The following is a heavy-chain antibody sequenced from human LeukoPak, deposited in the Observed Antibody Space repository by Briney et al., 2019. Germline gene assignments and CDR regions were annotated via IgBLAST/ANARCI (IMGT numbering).Heavy chain of an antibody. D-gene: IGHD4-23*01. J-gene: IGHJ5*02. CDR3: ARDRGYGGKGYNWFDP. CDR1: GGSISSGDYY. V-gene: IGHV4-30-4*08. CDR2: IYNSGST. Sequence: TSQTLSLTCTVSGGSISSGDYYWSWIRQPPGKGLEWIGYIYNSGSTNYNPSLKSRVTMSVDTSKNQFSLKLSSVTAADTAVYYCARDRGYGGKGYNWFDPWGQGTLVTVSS.